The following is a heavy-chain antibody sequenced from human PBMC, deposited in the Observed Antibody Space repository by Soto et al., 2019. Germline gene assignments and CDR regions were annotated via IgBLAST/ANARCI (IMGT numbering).Heavy chain of an antibody. Sequence: SVKVSCKASGGTFSSYAISWVRRAPGQGLEWMGGIIPIFGTANYAQKFQGRVTITADESTSTAYMELSSLRSEDTAVYYCASRKGVVTNFDYWGQGTLVTVSS. D-gene: IGHD3-3*01. V-gene: IGHV1-69*13. CDR2: IIPIFGTA. J-gene: IGHJ4*02. CDR1: GGTFSSYA. CDR3: ASRKGVVTNFDY.